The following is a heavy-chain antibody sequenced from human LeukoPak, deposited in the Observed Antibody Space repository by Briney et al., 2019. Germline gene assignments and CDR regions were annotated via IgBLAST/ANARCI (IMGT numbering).Heavy chain of an antibody. CDR3: AREYYDSSGYYSYYFDY. CDR1: GCTFTGYY. CDR2: ISPNSSGT. J-gene: IGHJ4*02. Sequence: EASVKVSCKASGCTFTGYYMHWVRQAPGQGLEWMGWISPNSSGTNYAQNFQGRVTMTRDTSISTAYMELSRLRSDDTAVYYCAREYYDSSGYYSYYFDYWGQGTLVTVSS. D-gene: IGHD3-22*01. V-gene: IGHV1-2*02.